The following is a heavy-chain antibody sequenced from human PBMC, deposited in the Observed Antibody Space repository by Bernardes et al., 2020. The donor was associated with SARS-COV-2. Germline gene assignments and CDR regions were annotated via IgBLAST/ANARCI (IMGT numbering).Heavy chain of an antibody. CDR3: ARLSHFDFWTGFGGDFDF. CDR1: GASISNANSY. D-gene: IGHD3-3*01. CDR2: IYYSGRT. V-gene: IGHV4-39*01. Sequence: SEPLSLTCSVSGASISNANSYWGWLRQPPGKGLEWIGSIYYSGRTYYNPSLKSRVIMSVEKSRNQFSVRLNSVTAADTAVYYCARLSHFDFWTGFGGDFDFWGQGILVAVSS. J-gene: IGHJ4*02.